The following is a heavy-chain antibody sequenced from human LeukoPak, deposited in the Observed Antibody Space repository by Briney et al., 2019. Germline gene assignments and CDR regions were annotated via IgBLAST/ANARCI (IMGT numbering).Heavy chain of an antibody. CDR3: AKDPAMVVPAAIAFDI. D-gene: IGHD2-2*01. CDR1: GFTFSSYA. Sequence: PGGSLRLSCAASGFTFSSYAMSWVRQAPGKGLKWVSAISGSGGSTYYADSVKGRFTISRDNSKNTLYLQMNSMRAEDTAVYYCAKDPAMVVPAAIAFDIWGQGTMVTVSS. V-gene: IGHV3-23*01. J-gene: IGHJ3*02. CDR2: ISGSGGST.